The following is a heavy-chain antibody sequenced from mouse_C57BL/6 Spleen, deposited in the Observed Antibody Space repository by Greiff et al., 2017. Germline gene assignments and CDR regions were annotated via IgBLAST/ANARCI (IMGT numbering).Heavy chain of an antibody. CDR1: GYTFTSYW. CDR2: IDPSASYT. J-gene: IGHJ4*01. V-gene: IGHV1-69*01. Sequence: QVQLQQPGAELVMPGASVKLSCKASGYTFTSYWMHWVKQRPGQGLEWIGEIDPSASYTNYNQKFKGKSTLTVDKSSSTAYMQLSSLTSEDSAVYYCARLFYAMDYWGQGTSVTVSS. CDR3: ARLFYAMDY.